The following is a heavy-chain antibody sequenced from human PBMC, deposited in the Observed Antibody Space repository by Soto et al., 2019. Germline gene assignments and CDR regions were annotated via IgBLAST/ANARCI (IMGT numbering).Heavy chain of an antibody. CDR1: GYTFTSYD. CDR2: MNPNSGNT. J-gene: IGHJ3*02. CDR3: GIVYCGGGSCSPPGAFDI. Sequence: ASVKVSCKASGYTFTSYDINWVRQATGQGLEWMGWMNPNSGNTGYAQKFQGRVTMTRNTSISTAYTELSSLRSEDTAEYYFGIVYCGGGSCSPPGAFDIWGQGTMVTVSS. V-gene: IGHV1-8*01. D-gene: IGHD2-15*01.